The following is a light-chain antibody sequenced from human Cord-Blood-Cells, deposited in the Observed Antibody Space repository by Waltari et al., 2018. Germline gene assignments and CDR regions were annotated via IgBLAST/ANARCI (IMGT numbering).Light chain of an antibody. J-gene: IGKJ1*01. CDR1: QSISSY. Sequence: DIQMTQSPSSLSASVGDRVTITCRASQSISSYLNWYQQKPGKAPKILIYAASSLQSGVPSRFSGSGYGTDFTLTISSLQPEDFATYYCQQSYSTLVTFGQGTKVEIK. CDR2: AAS. CDR3: QQSYSTLVT. V-gene: IGKV1-39*01.